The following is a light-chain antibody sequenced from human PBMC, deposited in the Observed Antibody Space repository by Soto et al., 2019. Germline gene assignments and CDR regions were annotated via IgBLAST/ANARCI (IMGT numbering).Light chain of an antibody. CDR2: GAF. Sequence: EIVMTQSPVTLSVSPGERATLSCRASQSVSSDLAWYQQKPGQAPRLLIYGAFNRATGVPVRFSGSWSGTEFTLTISSLQSEDSAVYYCQQYNNWPPITFGQGTRLEIK. J-gene: IGKJ5*01. CDR3: QQYNNWPPIT. CDR1: QSVSSD. V-gene: IGKV3-15*01.